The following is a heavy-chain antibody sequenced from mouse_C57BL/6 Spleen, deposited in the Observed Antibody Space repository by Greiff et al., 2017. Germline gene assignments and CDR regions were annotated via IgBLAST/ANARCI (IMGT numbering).Heavy chain of an antibody. CDR2: IHPNSGST. D-gene: IGHD1-1*01. Sequence: QVQLQQPGAELVKPGASVKLSCKASGYTFTSYWMHWVKQRPGQGLEWIGMIHPNSGSTNYNEKFKSKATLTVDKSSSTDYMQLSSLTSEDSAVYYCARRGSGYFDYWGQGTTLTVSS. V-gene: IGHV1-64*01. CDR3: ARRGSGYFDY. J-gene: IGHJ2*01. CDR1: GYTFTSYW.